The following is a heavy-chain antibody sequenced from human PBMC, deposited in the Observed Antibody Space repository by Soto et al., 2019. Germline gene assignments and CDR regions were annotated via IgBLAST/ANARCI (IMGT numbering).Heavy chain of an antibody. J-gene: IGHJ4*02. D-gene: IGHD6-13*01. Sequence: GESLKISCKGSGYSFTSYWISWVRQMPGKGLEWMGRIDPSDSYTNYSPSFQGHVTISADKSISTAYLQWSSLKASDTAMYYCASEKAAGTVVDYWGQGTLVTVSS. CDR3: ASEKAAGTVVDY. V-gene: IGHV5-10-1*01. CDR2: IDPSDSYT. CDR1: GYSFTSYW.